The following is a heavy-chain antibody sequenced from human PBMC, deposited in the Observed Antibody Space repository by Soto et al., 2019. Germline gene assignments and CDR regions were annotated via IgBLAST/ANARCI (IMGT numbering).Heavy chain of an antibody. CDR2: INDRGSI. V-gene: IGHV4-34*01. D-gene: IGHD3-9*01. J-gene: IGHJ2*01. CDR1: GGSFSGYY. Sequence: QVQLQQWGTGPLRPLETLSLTCGVSGGSFSGYYWAWIRQSPGKGLEWIGEINDRGSINYNPSLKSRVSISVDTSKNHYSLNLRSVPVADTAVYYCARESHDILTGPPWVWYFDLWGRGTLVTVSS. CDR3: ARESHDILTGPPWVWYFDL.